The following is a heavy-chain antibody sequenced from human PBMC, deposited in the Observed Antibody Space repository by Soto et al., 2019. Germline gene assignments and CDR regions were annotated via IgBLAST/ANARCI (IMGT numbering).Heavy chain of an antibody. CDR1: GGSINNYY. D-gene: IGHD6-25*01. CDR2: IYYSGST. CDR3: ARWHSSSGYYGMDV. J-gene: IGHJ6*02. Sequence: HVQVQESGPGLVKPSETLSLTCTVSGGSINNYYWSWIRQPPRKGLEWIAYIYYSGSTNYNPSFKSRVIVSVDTSRNQFSLKLSSLTAADTAVYYCARWHSSSGYYGMDVWGQGTTVTVSS. V-gene: IGHV4-59*01.